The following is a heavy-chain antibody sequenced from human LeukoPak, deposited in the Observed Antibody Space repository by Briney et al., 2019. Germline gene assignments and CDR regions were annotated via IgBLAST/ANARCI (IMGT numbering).Heavy chain of an antibody. V-gene: IGHV3-30*02. J-gene: IGHJ4*02. CDR2: IRYDGTNK. D-gene: IGHD1-26*01. Sequence: GGSLRLSCAASGFTFSSYGMHWVRQAPGKGLEWVAFIRYDGTNKYYADSVKGRFTISRDNSKNTLYLQMNSLRAEDTAMYYCARTYSGSYYADYWGQGTLVTVSS. CDR1: GFTFSSYG. CDR3: ARTYSGSYYADY.